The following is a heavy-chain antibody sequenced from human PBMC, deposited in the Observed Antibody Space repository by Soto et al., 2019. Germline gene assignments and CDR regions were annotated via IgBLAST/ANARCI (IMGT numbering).Heavy chain of an antibody. J-gene: IGHJ4*02. Sequence: QVQLVQSGAEVKKPGSSVKVSCLASGGTFNTFAITWVRQAPGQGLECMGGIIPMFGTAHYAQKFQGRVTITADESTRTVSMELSSLRSEDTAVYYCARFSPPRGYTAYWGQGTLVTVSS. CDR3: ARFSPPRGYTAY. D-gene: IGHD3-22*01. CDR2: IIPMFGTA. CDR1: GGTFNTFA. V-gene: IGHV1-69*01.